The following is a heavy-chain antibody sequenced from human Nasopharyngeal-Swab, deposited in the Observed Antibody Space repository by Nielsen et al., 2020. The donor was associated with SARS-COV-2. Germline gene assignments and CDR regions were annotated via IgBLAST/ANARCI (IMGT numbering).Heavy chain of an antibody. CDR2: IYWDDDK. D-gene: IGHD3-22*01. CDR3: AHRRDDGSGYYGSSFDY. V-gene: IGHV2-5*02. J-gene: IGHJ4*02. Sequence: RQAPGKALEWLALIYWDDDKRYSPSLKSRLTITKDTSKNQVVLTMTNMDPVDTATYYCAHRRDDGSGYYGSSFDYWGQGTLVTVSS.